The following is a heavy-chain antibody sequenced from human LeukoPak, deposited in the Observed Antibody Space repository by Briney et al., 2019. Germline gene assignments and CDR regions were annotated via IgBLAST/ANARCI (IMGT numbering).Heavy chain of an antibody. V-gene: IGHV1-69*10. Sequence: ASVKVSCKASGYTFTSYGISWVRQAPGQGLEWMGWIIPILGIANYAQKFQGRVTITADKSTSTAYMELRSLRSEDTAVYYCASESRGYYPTNDYWGQGTLVTVS. J-gene: IGHJ4*02. D-gene: IGHD3-22*01. CDR2: IIPILGIA. CDR3: ASESRGYYPTNDY. CDR1: GYTFTSYG.